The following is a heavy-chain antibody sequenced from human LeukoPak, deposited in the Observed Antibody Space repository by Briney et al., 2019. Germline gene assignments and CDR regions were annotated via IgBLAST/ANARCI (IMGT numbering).Heavy chain of an antibody. Sequence: PGGSLRLSCAASGFTFSSYAMSWVRQAPGKGLEWVSAISGSGGSTYYADSVKGRFTISRDNSKNALYLQMNSLRAEDTAVYYCAKDSAARRGYFDYWGQGTLVTVSS. CDR3: AKDSAARRGYFDY. V-gene: IGHV3-23*01. CDR1: GFTFSSYA. CDR2: ISGSGGST. D-gene: IGHD6-6*01. J-gene: IGHJ4*02.